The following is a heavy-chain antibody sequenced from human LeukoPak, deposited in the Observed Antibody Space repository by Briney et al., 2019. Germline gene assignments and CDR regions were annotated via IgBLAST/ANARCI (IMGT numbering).Heavy chain of an antibody. CDR3: ARAKVTYYYDGSGYYYFDT. Sequence: SETLSLTCTVSAVSISSSYRTWIRQSPGQGLEWIGHIYYSGSTNYNPSLKSRVTISVDTSKKQFSLKLRSVTAADTAVYYCARAKVTYYYDGSGYYYFDTWGQGTLVTVSS. D-gene: IGHD3-22*01. CDR1: AVSISSSY. V-gene: IGHV4-59*01. J-gene: IGHJ4*02. CDR2: IYYSGST.